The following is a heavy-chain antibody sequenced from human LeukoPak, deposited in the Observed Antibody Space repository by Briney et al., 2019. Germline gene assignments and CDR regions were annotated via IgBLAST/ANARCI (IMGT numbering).Heavy chain of an antibody. J-gene: IGHJ4*02. V-gene: IGHV3-7*04. CDR2: IKHDGSVK. CDR1: GFSLSTFW. Sequence: GSLRLSCTASGFSLSTFWMNWVRQAPGKGLEWVANIKHDGSVKYYVDSVKGRFTISRDNAMQSLYLQMNSLRAEDTAVYYCAGGVSYWGRGTLVTVSS. CDR3: AGGVSY.